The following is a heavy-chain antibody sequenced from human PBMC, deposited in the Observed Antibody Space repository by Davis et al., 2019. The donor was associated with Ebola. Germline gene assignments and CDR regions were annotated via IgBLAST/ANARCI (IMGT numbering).Heavy chain of an antibody. D-gene: IGHD1-26*01. J-gene: IGHJ4*02. CDR1: GFTFRYYY. Sequence: MPWGSLRLSCAASGFTFRYYYMSLIRPAPGKGLEWIGSIYYSGSTYYNPSLKSRVTISVDTSKNQFSLKLSSVTAADTAVYYCARYSGSYYGSSWWGQGTLVTVSS. CDR3: ARYSGSYYGSSW. V-gene: IGHV4-59*05. CDR2: IYYSGST.